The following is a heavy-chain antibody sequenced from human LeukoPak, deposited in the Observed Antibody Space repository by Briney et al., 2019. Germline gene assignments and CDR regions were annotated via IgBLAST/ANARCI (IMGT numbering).Heavy chain of an antibody. Sequence: GRSLRLSCAASGFTFSSYGMHWVRQAPGKGLEWVAVIWYDGSNKYYADSVKGRFTISRENFKNTLYLQMNSLRAEDTAVYYCARGAYDFRSGYPIDDDYWGQGTLVTVSS. CDR3: ARGAYDFRSGYPIDDDY. CDR2: IWYDGSNK. CDR1: GFTFSSYG. D-gene: IGHD3-3*01. J-gene: IGHJ4*02. V-gene: IGHV3-33*01.